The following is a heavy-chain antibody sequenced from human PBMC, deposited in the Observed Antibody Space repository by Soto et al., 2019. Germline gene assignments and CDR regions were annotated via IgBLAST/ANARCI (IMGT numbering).Heavy chain of an antibody. CDR2: ISGSGGST. D-gene: IGHD6-19*01. V-gene: IGHV3-23*01. CDR1: GFTFSSYA. Sequence: GGSLRLSCAASGFTFSSYAMSWVPQAPGKGLEWVSAISGSGGSTYYADSVKGRFTISRDNSKNTLYLQMNSLRAEDTAVYYCAKGGEVQQWPYYFDYWGQGTLVTVSS. CDR3: AKGGEVQQWPYYFDY. J-gene: IGHJ4*02.